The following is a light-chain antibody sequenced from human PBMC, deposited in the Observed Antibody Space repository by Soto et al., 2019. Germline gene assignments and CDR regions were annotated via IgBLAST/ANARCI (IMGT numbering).Light chain of an antibody. V-gene: IGKV3-11*01. CDR1: LSISNS. J-gene: IGKJ4*01. Sequence: EIVLTQSPATLSLSPGERAPLSCRASLSISNSLAWYQQKPGQAPRLLIYEASNRATGIPARFSGSGSGTDFTLTITSLQPEDLATYYCQQSFSNPPTFGGGTKVDNK. CDR2: EAS. CDR3: QQSFSNPPT.